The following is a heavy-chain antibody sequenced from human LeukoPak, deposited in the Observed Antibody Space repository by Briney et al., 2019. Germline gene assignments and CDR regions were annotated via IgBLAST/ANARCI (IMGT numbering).Heavy chain of an antibody. J-gene: IGHJ4*02. V-gene: IGHV4-59*12. CDR3: ARGVLATILDY. CDR2: IYYSGSI. CDR1: GASISSYY. Sequence: KASETLSLTCTVSGASISSYYWSWIRQPPGKGLEWIGDIYYSGSIKYNPSLKSRVTMSVDTSKNQFSLKLSSVTAADTAVYYCARGVLATILDYWGQGTLVTVSS. D-gene: IGHD5-12*01.